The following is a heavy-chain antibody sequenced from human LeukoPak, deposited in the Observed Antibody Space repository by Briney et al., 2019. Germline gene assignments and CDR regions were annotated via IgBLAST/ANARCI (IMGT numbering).Heavy chain of an antibody. CDR1: GGSISSSSYY. CDR2: LYYSGST. V-gene: IGHV4-39*07. J-gene: IGHJ5*02. D-gene: IGHD3-9*01. CDR3: ATQAAYYDILTGYH. Sequence: PSETLSLTCTVSGGSISSSSYYWGWIRQPPGKGLEWIGSLYYSGSTYYNPSLKSRVTMSVDTSKNQFSLKLSSVTAADTAVYYCATQAAYYDILTGYHWGQGTLVTVSS.